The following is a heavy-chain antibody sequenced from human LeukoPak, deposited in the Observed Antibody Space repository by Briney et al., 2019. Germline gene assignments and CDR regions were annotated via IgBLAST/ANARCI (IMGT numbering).Heavy chain of an antibody. CDR3: AREVVSSSWWGGSEWFDP. CDR1: GGSISSYY. J-gene: IGHJ5*02. V-gene: IGHV4-59*01. D-gene: IGHD6-13*01. Sequence: SETLSLTCTVSGGSISSYYWSWIRQPPGKGLGWMGYIYYSGSTNYNPSLKSRVTISVDTSKNQFSLKLSSVTAADTAVYYCAREVVSSSWWGGSEWFDPWGQGTLVTVSS. CDR2: IYYSGST.